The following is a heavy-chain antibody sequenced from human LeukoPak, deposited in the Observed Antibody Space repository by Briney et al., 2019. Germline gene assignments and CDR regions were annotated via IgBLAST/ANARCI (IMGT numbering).Heavy chain of an antibody. Sequence: PSQTLSLTCTVSGGSISSGDYYWSWIRQPPGKGLEWIGYIYYSGSTYYNPSLKSRVTISVDTSKNQFSLKLSSVTAADTAVYYCAREAVVVTPYRYFDLWGRGTLVTVSS. CDR2: IYYSGST. D-gene: IGHD3-22*01. J-gene: IGHJ2*01. CDR1: GGSISSGDYY. CDR3: AREAVVVTPYRYFDL. V-gene: IGHV4-30-4*01.